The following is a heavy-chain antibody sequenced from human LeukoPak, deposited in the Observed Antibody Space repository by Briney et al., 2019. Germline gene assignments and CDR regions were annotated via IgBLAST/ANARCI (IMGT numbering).Heavy chain of an antibody. CDR2: IYYSGST. CDR1: GGSISSGDYY. D-gene: IGHD3-9*01. Sequence: SQTLPLTCAVSGGSISSGDYYWSWIRQPPGKGLEWIGYIYYSGSTYYNPSLKSRVTISVDTSKNQFSLKLSSVTAADTAVYYCARERLVRGLDIWGQGTMVTVSS. CDR3: ARERLVRGLDI. V-gene: IGHV4-30-4*08. J-gene: IGHJ3*02.